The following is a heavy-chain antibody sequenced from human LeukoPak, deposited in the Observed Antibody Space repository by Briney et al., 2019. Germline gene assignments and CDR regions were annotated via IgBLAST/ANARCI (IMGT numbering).Heavy chain of an antibody. V-gene: IGHV3-7*01. D-gene: IGHD3-22*01. CDR2: IKQDGSEK. Sequence: WGSLRLSCAASGFTFSRYWMSWVRQAPGKGLEWVANIKQDGSEKYYVDSVKGRFTISRDNAKNSLYLQMNSLRAEDTAVYYCARLNYYDSSGYPPAFDIWGQGTMVTVSS. J-gene: IGHJ3*02. CDR3: ARLNYYDSSGYPPAFDI. CDR1: GFTFSRYW.